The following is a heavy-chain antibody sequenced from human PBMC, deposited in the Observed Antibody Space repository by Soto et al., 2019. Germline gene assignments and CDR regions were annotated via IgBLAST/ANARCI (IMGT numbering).Heavy chain of an antibody. V-gene: IGHV1-46*01. J-gene: IGHJ4*02. CDR2: INPSGGST. Sequence: ASVKVSCKASGYTFTHYYIHWVRQAPGQGLEWMGMINPSGGSTDYAQKFQGRVTMTTDTSTTTVYMELSSLRSDDTAVYYCARPPFPGCINGVCYPCDHWGQGTRVTVAS. CDR1: GYTFTHYY. CDR3: ARPPFPGCINGVCYPCDH. D-gene: IGHD2-8*01.